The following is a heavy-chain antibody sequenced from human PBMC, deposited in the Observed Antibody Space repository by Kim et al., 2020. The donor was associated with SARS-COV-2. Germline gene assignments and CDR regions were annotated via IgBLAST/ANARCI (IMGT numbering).Heavy chain of an antibody. CDR2: SSTI. J-gene: IGHJ6*02. Sequence: SSTIYYADSVKGRFTISRDNAKNSLYLQMNSLRDEDTAVYYCARDRFMDVWGQGTTVTVSS. V-gene: IGHV3-48*02. CDR3: ARDRFMDV.